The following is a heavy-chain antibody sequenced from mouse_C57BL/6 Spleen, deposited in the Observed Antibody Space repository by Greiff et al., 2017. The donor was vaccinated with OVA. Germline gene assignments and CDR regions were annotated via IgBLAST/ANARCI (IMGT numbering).Heavy chain of an antibody. V-gene: IGHV1-26*01. D-gene: IGHD2-4*01. CDR1: GYTFTDYY. J-gene: IGHJ2*01. Sequence: EVQLQQSGPELVKPGASVKISCKASGYTFTDYYMNWVKQSHGKSLEWIGDINPNNGGTSYNQKFKGKATLTVDKSSSTAYMELRSLTSEDSAVYYCARFSDYDGDYWGQGTTLTVSS. CDR2: INPNNGGT. CDR3: ARFSDYDGDY.